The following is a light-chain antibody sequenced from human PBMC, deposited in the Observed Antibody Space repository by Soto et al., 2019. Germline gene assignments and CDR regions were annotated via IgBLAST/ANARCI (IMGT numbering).Light chain of an antibody. CDR3: QQYNNWST. J-gene: IGKJ1*01. CDR1: QSVSSN. CDR2: GAS. V-gene: IGKV3-15*01. Sequence: EIVMTQSPATLSVSPGERATLSCRASQSVSSNLAWYQQKCGQAPRLLIYGASTRATGVAVRFSGSGSGTEFTLTISSLQSEDFAVYYCQQYNNWSTFGQGTKVDIK.